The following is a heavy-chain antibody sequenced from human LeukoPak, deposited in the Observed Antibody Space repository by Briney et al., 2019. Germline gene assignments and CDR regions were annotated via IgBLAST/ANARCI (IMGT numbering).Heavy chain of an antibody. Sequence: ASVKVSCKAFGYTFTRHYMHWVRQAPGQGLEWMGKINFSVGSIDYVQKFQGRVTMTRDTSTSTVYMELSSLRSEDTAVYYCASHSSGWQQTYFDYWGQGTLVTVSS. V-gene: IGHV1-46*01. CDR3: ASHSSGWQQTYFDY. J-gene: IGHJ4*02. D-gene: IGHD6-19*01. CDR2: INFSVGSI. CDR1: GYTFTRHY.